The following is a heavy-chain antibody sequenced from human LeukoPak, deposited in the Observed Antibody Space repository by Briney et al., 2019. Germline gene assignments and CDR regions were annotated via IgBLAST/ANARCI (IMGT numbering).Heavy chain of an antibody. CDR1: GGSISSGGYY. CDR2: IYYSGST. J-gene: IGHJ6*04. V-gene: IGHV4-31*02. D-gene: IGHD3-10*01. Sequence: SETLSLTWTVSGGSISSGGYYWSWIRQHPGKGLEWIGYIYYSGSTYYNPSLKSRVTISVDTSKNQFSLKLSSVTAADTAVYYCARDRVVRGTHPDVWGKGTTVTVSS. CDR3: ARDRVVRGTHPDV.